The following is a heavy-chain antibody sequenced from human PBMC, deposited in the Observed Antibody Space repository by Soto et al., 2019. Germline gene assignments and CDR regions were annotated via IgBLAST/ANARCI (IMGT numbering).Heavy chain of an antibody. D-gene: IGHD3-22*01. V-gene: IGHV1-69*06. CDR1: GGTFSSYA. CDR3: GRGGDSSCYASAFEI. Sequence: QVQLVQSGAEVKKPGSSVKVSCKASGGTFSSYAISWVRQAPGQGLEWMGGIIPIFGTANYAQKLQGRVTITADKSTSTAYMELRSPRFEDTAVYYCGRGGDSSCYASAFEIWGQGTMVILSS. J-gene: IGHJ3*02. CDR2: IIPIFGTA.